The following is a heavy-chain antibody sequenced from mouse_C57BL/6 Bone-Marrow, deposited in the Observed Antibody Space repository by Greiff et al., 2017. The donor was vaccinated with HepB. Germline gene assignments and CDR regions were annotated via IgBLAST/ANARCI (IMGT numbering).Heavy chain of an antibody. V-gene: IGHV12-3*01. CDR2: ITHSGET. Sequence: VQLQQSGPGLVKPSQSLFLTCSITGFPITSGYYWIWIRQSPGKPLEWMGYITHSGETFYNPSLQSPISITRETSKNQFFLQLNSVTTEDTAMYYCAGATVSRGYFDVWGTGTTVTVSS. CDR3: AGATVSRGYFDV. CDR1: GFPITSGYY. J-gene: IGHJ1*03.